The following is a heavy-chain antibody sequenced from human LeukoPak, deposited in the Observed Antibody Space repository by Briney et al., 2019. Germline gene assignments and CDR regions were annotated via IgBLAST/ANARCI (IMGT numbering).Heavy chain of an antibody. CDR1: GFSVGGDY. J-gene: IGHJ3*02. CDR2: FYIDGRA. Sequence: PGGSLRLSCTASGFSVGGDYISWVRQAPGKGLEWVSLFYIDGRAVHAATVKGRFTMSRDISKNSVNLQMNSQRAEDTAVYFCARDRRRLRGQNGDGDAFDIWGQGTRVTVSS. V-gene: IGHV3-53*01. CDR3: ARDRRRLRGQNGDGDAFDI. D-gene: IGHD2-8*01.